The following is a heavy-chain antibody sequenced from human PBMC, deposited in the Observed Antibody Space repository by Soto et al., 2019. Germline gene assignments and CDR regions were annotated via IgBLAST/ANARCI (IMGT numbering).Heavy chain of an antibody. CDR1: GFSLNTSGMG. CDR3: AHTKIVVVPAATHNFDY. Sequence: QITLKESGPTLVKPTQTLTLTCTFSGFSLNTSGMGVGWIRQPPGKALEWLALIYWNDDKRYRPSLNSRLTNAKDTSKSQVVLTVTNVDPVDTATYYCAHTKIVVVPAATHNFDYWGQGILVTVSS. V-gene: IGHV2-5*01. D-gene: IGHD2-2*01. J-gene: IGHJ4*01. CDR2: IYWNDDK.